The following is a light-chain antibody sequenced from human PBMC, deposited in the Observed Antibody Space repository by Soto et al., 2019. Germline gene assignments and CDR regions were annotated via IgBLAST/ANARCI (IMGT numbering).Light chain of an antibody. V-gene: IGKV2-28*01. CDR2: LGS. CDR1: QSLLHSNGYYY. CDR3: MQALQGPPT. J-gene: IGKJ1*01. Sequence: IVMPQSPLSLPVTPGEPASISCRSSQSLLHSNGYYYLDWYLQKPGQSPQLLIYLGSNRASGVPDRFSGTGSGTDFTLKIIRVEAEDVGVYYCMQALQGPPTFGQGTKVDIK.